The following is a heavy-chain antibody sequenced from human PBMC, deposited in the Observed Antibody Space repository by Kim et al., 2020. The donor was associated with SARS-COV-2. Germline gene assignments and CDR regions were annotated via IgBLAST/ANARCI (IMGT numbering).Heavy chain of an antibody. D-gene: IGHD6-19*01. CDR3: ARDQAVADPKPV. V-gene: IGHV3-33*01. J-gene: IGHJ4*02. Sequence: YNADAVKCRFTISRNNSKNTLYLQMNSLRAEDTAVYYCARDQAVADPKPVWGQGTLVTVSS.